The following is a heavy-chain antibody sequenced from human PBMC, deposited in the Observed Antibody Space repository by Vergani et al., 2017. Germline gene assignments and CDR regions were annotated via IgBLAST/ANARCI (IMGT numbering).Heavy chain of an antibody. CDR1: GFTFSSYS. V-gene: IGHV3-21*01. D-gene: IGHD2-2*01. CDR2: ISSSSSYI. J-gene: IGHJ4*02. CDR3: ARDESLCSSTSCPDY. Sequence: EVQLVESGGGLVKPGGSLRLSCAASGFTFSSYSMNWVRQAPGKGLEWVSSISSSSSYIYYADSVKSRFTISRDNAKNSLYLQMNSLRAEDTAVYYCARDESLCSSTSCPDYWGQGTLVTVSS.